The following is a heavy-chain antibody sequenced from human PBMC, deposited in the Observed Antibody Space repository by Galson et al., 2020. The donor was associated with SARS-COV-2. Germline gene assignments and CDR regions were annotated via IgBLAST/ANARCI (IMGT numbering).Heavy chain of an antibody. CDR2: ISYDGSNK. CDR1: GFTFSSYA. Sequence: TGGSLRLSCAASGFTFSSYAMHWVRQAPGKGLEWVAVISYDGSNKYYADSVKGRFTISRDNSKNTLYLQMNSLRAEDTAVYYCARDLGGWFDAWGQETVVTVDS. J-gene: IGHJ5*02. D-gene: IGHD3-10*01. V-gene: IGHV3-30-3*01. CDR3: ARDLGGWFDA.